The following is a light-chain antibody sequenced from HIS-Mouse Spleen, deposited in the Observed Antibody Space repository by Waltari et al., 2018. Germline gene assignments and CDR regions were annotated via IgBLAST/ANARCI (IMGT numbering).Light chain of an antibody. Sequence: DIQMTQSPSTLSASVGDRVTITCRASQGISSWLAWYQQKPGKAPKLLIFKASSLDSGVPSRFSGSGSGTEFTLTISSLQPDDFATYYCQQYNSYSWTFGQGTKVEIK. CDR2: KAS. CDR1: QGISSW. J-gene: IGKJ1*01. V-gene: IGKV1-5*03. CDR3: QQYNSYSWT.